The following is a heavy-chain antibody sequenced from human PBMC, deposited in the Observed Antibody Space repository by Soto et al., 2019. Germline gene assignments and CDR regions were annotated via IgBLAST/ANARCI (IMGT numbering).Heavy chain of an antibody. V-gene: IGHV1-18*01. Sequence: GASVKVSCKASGYTFTSYGISWVRQAPGQGLEWMGWISAYNGNTNYAQKLQGRVTMTTDTSTSTAYMELRSLRSDDTAVYYCARDGYCSGGSCYGNNFDYWGQGTLVTVSS. CDR1: GYTFTSYG. J-gene: IGHJ4*02. D-gene: IGHD2-15*01. CDR3: ARDGYCSGGSCYGNNFDY. CDR2: ISAYNGNT.